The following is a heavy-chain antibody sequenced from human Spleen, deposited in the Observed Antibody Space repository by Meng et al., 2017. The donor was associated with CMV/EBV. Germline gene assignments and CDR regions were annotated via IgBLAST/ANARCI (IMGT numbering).Heavy chain of an antibody. CDR1: GFTFDGYD. Sequence: GGSLRLSCAASGFTFDGYDMSWVRQAPGKGLEWVSLISWEGAFIYYVDSAKGRFTISRDNNKNSLYLQMNGLRAEDTAVYYCARVPMAADGTTFDYWGQGNMVTVSS. V-gene: IGHV3-43D*03. D-gene: IGHD6-13*01. J-gene: IGHJ4*02. CDR3: ARVPMAADGTTFDY. CDR2: ISWEGAFI.